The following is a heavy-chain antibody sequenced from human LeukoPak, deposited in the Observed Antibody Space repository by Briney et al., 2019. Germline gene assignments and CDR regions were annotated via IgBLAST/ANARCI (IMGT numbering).Heavy chain of an antibody. CDR3: ARQRVPCAFDI. CDR1: GDSISSDNW. CDR2: FHDSGYT. V-gene: IGHV4-4*02. J-gene: IGHJ3*02. Sequence: SGTLSLTCAVSGDSISSDNWWTWVRQPPGTGLEWIGEFHDSGYTNYNPSLRTRVTISVDKSKHQFSLNLHSETAAHTALYYCARQRVPCAFDIWGQGTMVTVSS.